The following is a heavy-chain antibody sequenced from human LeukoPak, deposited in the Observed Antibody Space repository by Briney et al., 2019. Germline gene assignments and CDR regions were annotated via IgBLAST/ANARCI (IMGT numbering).Heavy chain of an antibody. V-gene: IGHV1-18*01. D-gene: IGHD5-12*01. CDR2: ISVYNGNT. Sequence: ASVKVSCKASGYTFTNYGITWVRQAPGQGLEWMGCISVYNGNTNYAQKLQGRVTMTTDTSTSTVYMELRSLRSDDTAVYYCARVAVTVATTFDYWGQGTLVTVSS. CDR1: GYTFTNYG. CDR3: ARVAVTVATTFDY. J-gene: IGHJ4*02.